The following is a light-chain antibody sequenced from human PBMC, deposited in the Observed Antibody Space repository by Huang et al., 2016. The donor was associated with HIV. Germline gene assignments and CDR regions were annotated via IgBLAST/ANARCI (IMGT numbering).Light chain of an antibody. V-gene: IGKV3-15*01. CDR3: QQYNDWHT. CDR2: GAS. J-gene: IGKJ2*01. CDR1: QSVSSN. Sequence: EIVMTQSPATLSVSPGERATLSCRASQSVSSNLAWYQQKPGQAPRRLSYGASTRATGIPGRFSGSGSGTEFTLTISSLQSEDFAVYYCQQYNDWHTFGQGPDLEIK.